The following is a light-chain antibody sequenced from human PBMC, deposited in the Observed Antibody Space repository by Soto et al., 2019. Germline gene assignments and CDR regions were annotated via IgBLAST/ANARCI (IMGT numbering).Light chain of an antibody. CDR1: QSISSW. CDR2: KAP. Sequence: DIQMTQSPSTLSASVGDRVTITCRASQSISSWLAWYQQKPGKAPKLLIYKAPSLESGVPSRFSGSGSGTEFTLTISSLQPDDFATYYCQQYNNYGTWTFGQGTKVEIK. CDR3: QQYNNYGTWT. J-gene: IGKJ1*01. V-gene: IGKV1-5*03.